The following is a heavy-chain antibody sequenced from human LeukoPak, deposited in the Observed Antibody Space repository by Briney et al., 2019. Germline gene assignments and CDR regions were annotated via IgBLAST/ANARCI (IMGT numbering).Heavy chain of an antibody. CDR1: GFTFSSYA. CDR3: AELGITMIGGV. D-gene: IGHD3-10*02. V-gene: IGHV3-23*01. Sequence: PGGSLRLSCAASGFTFSSYAMSWVRQAPGKGLEWVSTISGSGGDTYYADSVKGRFTISRDNSKDTLYLQMKSLRAEDTAVYYCAELGITMIGGVWGKGTTVTISS. CDR2: ISGSGGDT. J-gene: IGHJ6*04.